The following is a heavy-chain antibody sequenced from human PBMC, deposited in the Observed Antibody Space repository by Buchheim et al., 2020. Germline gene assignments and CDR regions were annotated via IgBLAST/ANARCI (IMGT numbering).Heavy chain of an antibody. CDR3: ARPRGYCSGGSCYTPRNYYYYGMDV. D-gene: IGHD2-15*01. Sequence: QLQLQESGPGLVKPSETLSLTCTVSGGSISSSSYYWGWIRQPPGKGLEWIGSIYFSGSPYYNPSLKSRVTISVDTSKNQFSLKLSSVTAADTAVYYCARPRGYCSGGSCYTPRNYYYYGMDVWGQGTT. V-gene: IGHV4-39*01. J-gene: IGHJ6*02. CDR2: IYFSGSP. CDR1: GGSISSSSYY.